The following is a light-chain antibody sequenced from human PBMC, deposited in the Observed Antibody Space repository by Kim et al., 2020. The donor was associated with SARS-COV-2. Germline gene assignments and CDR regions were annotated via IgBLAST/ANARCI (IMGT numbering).Light chain of an antibody. V-gene: IGKV1-27*01. CDR3: QTYDSVPCT. Sequence: DIQMTQSPSSLSASVGDRVTITCRASQDISNYLAWYQQEPGKVPKLLIYAASALQSGVPSRFGGSGSGTDFTLTITSLQPEDVATYYCQTYDSVPCTFGPGTKVDIK. CDR1: QDISNY. CDR2: AAS. J-gene: IGKJ1*01.